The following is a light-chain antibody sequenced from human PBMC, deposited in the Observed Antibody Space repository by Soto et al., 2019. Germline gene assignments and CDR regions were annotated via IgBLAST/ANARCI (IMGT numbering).Light chain of an antibody. CDR2: AAT. J-gene: IGKJ4*01. V-gene: IGKV1-16*01. CDR1: HPININ. CDR3: QHYQRYPPS. Sequence: DIQMTQSPSSLSASVGDRVTITCRASHPININLVWFQQKPGKAPKSLIYAATNLQSGVPSRFSVSGGGTDFSLTISSLQPEDVATYYCQHYQRYPPSFGGGTKLEIK.